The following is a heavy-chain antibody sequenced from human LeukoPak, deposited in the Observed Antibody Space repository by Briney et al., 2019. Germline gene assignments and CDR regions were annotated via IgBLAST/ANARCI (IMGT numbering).Heavy chain of an antibody. V-gene: IGHV4-59*08. J-gene: IGHJ4*02. CDR2: IYYSGST. D-gene: IGHD1-26*01. CDR3: ARHDMDIAGAGLDYFDY. CDR1: GGSISRYY. Sequence: KPSETPSPTRTVSGGSISRYYWSWIRQPPGKGLGWSGYIYYSGSTNYNPSLKSRVTISVDTSKNQFSLKLSSVTAADTAVYYCARHDMDIAGAGLDYFDYWGQGTLVTVSS.